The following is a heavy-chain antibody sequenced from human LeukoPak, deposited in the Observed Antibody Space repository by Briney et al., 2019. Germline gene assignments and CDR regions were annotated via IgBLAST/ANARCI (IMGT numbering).Heavy chain of an antibody. V-gene: IGHV3-53*01. Sequence: PGGSLRLSCAASGLVVSGDYMSWVRQAPGKGLEWVSVIYSGGSTYYADSVKGRFTISRDNSKNTLYLQMNSLRAEDTAVYYCARASNYYDSSGFSYYFDYWGQGTLVTVSS. CDR1: GLVVSGDY. D-gene: IGHD3-22*01. CDR3: ARASNYYDSSGFSYYFDY. CDR2: IYSGGST. J-gene: IGHJ4*02.